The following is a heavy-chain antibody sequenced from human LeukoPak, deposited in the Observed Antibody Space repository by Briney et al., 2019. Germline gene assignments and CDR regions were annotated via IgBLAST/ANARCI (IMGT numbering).Heavy chain of an antibody. CDR1: GGSISSNSYY. CDR2: IYYSGST. Sequence: SETLSLTCTVSGGSISSNSYYWGWIRQPPGKGLEWIGSIYYSGSTYYNPSLKRRVTISVDTSKNQFSLKLSSVTAADTAVYYCARQGRYYDSGGYPDYWGQGTLVTVSS. D-gene: IGHD3-22*01. V-gene: IGHV4-39*01. J-gene: IGHJ4*02. CDR3: ARQGRYYDSGGYPDY.